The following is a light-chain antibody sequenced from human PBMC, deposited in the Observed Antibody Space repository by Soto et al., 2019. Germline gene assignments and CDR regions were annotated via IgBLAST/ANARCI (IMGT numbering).Light chain of an antibody. V-gene: IGLV2-14*01. Sequence: QSVLTQPASVSGSPGRSITISCTGTSSDVGGYNYVSWYQQHPGKAPKLMIYEVSNRPSGVSNRFSGSKSGNTASLTISGLQAEGEADYYCSSYTSSSTYYVFGTGTKVTVL. CDR1: SSDVGGYNY. CDR2: EVS. J-gene: IGLJ1*01. CDR3: SSYTSSSTYYV.